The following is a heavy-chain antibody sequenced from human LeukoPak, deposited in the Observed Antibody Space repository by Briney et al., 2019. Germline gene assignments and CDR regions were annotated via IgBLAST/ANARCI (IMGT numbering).Heavy chain of an antibody. V-gene: IGHV4-59*01. CDR1: GGSISRYY. D-gene: IGHD2-2*01. Sequence: SETLSLTCTVSGGSISRYYWSWIRQPPGKGLEWIGYIYYSGSTNYNPSLKSRVTISVDTSKNLFSLKLNSVTAADTAVYYCATGGYCSSSSCLGDYWGQGTLVTVSS. CDR3: ATGGYCSSSSCLGDY. J-gene: IGHJ4*02. CDR2: IYYSGST.